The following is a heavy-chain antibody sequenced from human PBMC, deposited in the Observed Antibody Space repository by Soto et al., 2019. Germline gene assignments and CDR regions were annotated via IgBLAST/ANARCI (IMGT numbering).Heavy chain of an antibody. V-gene: IGHV3-23*01. CDR2: ISGSGGST. CDR1: GFTFSSYA. J-gene: IGHJ4*02. D-gene: IGHD3-9*01. CDR3: AKDRGLRYFDWLFPGESDY. Sequence: EVQLLESGGGLVQPGGSLRLSCAASGFTFSSYAMSWVRQAPGKGREWVSAISGSGGSTYYADSVKGRFTISRDNSKNTLYLQMNSLRAEDTAVYYCAKDRGLRYFDWLFPGESDYWGQGTLVTVSS.